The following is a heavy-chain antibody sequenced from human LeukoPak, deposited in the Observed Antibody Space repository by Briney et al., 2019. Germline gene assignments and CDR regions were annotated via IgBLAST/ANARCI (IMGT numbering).Heavy chain of an antibody. V-gene: IGHV3-23*01. CDR1: GFTFSSYS. J-gene: IGHJ4*02. D-gene: IGHD2-2*02. CDR2: ISGSGGST. CDR3: AKDYCSSTSCYTPPPFDY. Sequence: PGGSLRLSCAASGFTFSSYSMNWVRQAPGKGLEWVSAISGSGGSTYYADSVKGRFTISRDNSKNTLYLQMNSLRAEDTAVYYCAKDYCSSTSCYTPPPFDYWGQGTLVTVSS.